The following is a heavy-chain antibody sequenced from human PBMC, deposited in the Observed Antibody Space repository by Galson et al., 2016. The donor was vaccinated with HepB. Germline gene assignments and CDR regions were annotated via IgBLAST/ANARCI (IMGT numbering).Heavy chain of an antibody. CDR3: AKEMAEVGKPFFDY. J-gene: IGHJ4*02. Sequence: SLRLSCAASGFKFSRFAMSWVRQAPEKGPEWVSGVRDNGGTLYAESVKGRFTISRDNSKNTLYLQMNSLRAEDTAIYYCAKEMAEVGKPFFDYWGPGTQIIVSS. CDR1: GFKFSRFA. CDR2: VRDNGGT. D-gene: IGHD5-24*01. V-gene: IGHV3-23*01.